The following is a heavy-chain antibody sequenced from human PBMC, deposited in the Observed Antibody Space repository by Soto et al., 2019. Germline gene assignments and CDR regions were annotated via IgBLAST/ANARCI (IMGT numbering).Heavy chain of an antibody. CDR1: GYTFTVYY. CDR2: INPNSGGT. J-gene: IGHJ6*02. V-gene: IGHV1-2*04. CDR3: ARGTTGTTIYYYYYGMDV. Sequence: ASVKVSCKASGYTFTVYYMHWVLQAPGQGLEWMGWINPNSGGTNYAQKFQGWVTMTRDTSISTAYMERSRLRSDDTAVYYCARGTTGTTIYYYYYGMDVWGQGTTVTVSS. D-gene: IGHD1-7*01.